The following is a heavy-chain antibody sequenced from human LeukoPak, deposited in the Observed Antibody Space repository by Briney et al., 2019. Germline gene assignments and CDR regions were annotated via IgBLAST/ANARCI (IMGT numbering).Heavy chain of an antibody. V-gene: IGHV4-4*07. CDR2: IYTSRST. Sequence: PSETLSLTCTVSGGSISSYYWSWIRQPAGKGLEWIGRIYTSRSTNYNPSLKSRVTMSVDTSKNQFSLKLSSVTAADTAVYYCAREAKHYDILTGYYPEYYFDYWGQGTLVTVSS. CDR3: AREAKHYDILTGYYPEYYFDY. CDR1: GGSISSYY. D-gene: IGHD3-9*01. J-gene: IGHJ4*02.